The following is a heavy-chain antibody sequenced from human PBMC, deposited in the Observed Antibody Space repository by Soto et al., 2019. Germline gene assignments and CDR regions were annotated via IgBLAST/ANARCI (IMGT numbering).Heavy chain of an antibody. J-gene: IGHJ3*02. D-gene: IGHD3-22*01. CDR2: IWYDGSNK. CDR1: GFTFSSYG. CDR3: AREGYYYDSSGFRTYDAFDI. Sequence: PGGSLRLSCAASGFTFSSYGMHWVRQAPGKGLEWVAVIWYDGSNKYYADSVKGRFTISRDNSKNMLYLQMNSLRAEDTAVYYCAREGYYYDSSGFRTYDAFDIWGQGTMVTVSS. V-gene: IGHV3-33*01.